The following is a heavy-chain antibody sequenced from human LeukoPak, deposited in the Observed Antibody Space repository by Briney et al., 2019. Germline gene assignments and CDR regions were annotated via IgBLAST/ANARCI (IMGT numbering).Heavy chain of an antibody. Sequence: SETLSLTCTASGGSISSYYWSWIRQPAGKGLEWIGRIYTSGSTNYNPSLKSRVTMSVDTSKNQFSLKLSSVTAADTAVYYCAREYYYDSSGYPRPFDCWGQGTLVTVSS. CDR1: GGSISSYY. CDR2: IYTSGST. J-gene: IGHJ4*02. D-gene: IGHD3-22*01. V-gene: IGHV4-4*07. CDR3: AREYYYDSSGYPRPFDC.